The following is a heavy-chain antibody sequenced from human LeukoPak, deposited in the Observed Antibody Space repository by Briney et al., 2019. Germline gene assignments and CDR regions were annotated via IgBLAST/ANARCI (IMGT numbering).Heavy chain of an antibody. D-gene: IGHD3-22*01. CDR3: ARAPLITMRYYYYYMDV. J-gene: IGHJ6*03. V-gene: IGHV1-2*02. Sequence: GASVKVSCKASGYTFTGYYMHWVRQAPGQGLEWMGWINPNSGGTNYAQKFQGRVTMTRDTSISTAYMELSRLRSDDTAVYYCARAPLITMRYYYYYMDVWGKGTTVTISS. CDR1: GYTFTGYY. CDR2: INPNSGGT.